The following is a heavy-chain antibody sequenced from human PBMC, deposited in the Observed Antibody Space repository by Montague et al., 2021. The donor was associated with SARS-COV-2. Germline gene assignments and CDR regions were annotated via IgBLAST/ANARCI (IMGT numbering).Heavy chain of an antibody. CDR2: TYYSGVA. Sequence: SETLSLTCTVSGDSMRSSYWNWIRQPPGKGLEYIGYTYYSGVANYNPSLRSRVTISLDTSKNQFSLNLRSVTAADTAVYYCARSGDGGTYRHTRWFDPWGQGTLVTVSS. V-gene: IGHV4-59*13. CDR1: GDSMRSSY. D-gene: IGHD3-16*02. J-gene: IGHJ5*02. CDR3: ARSGDGGTYRHTRWFDP.